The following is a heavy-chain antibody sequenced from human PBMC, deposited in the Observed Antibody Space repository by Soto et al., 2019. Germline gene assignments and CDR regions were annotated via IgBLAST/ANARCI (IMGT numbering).Heavy chain of an antibody. D-gene: IGHD3-10*01. V-gene: IGHV1-69*02. J-gene: IGHJ4*02. CDR1: GDTFTFYS. Sequence: QVQLVQSGAEVKKPGSSVRVSCKASGDTFTFYSINWVRQAPGLGLEWMGRINPILSMSNYAQRFQGRVTMTADKSTRTDYMALSSLRSEDTAMYYCASSYGSGYRAFDYWGQGALVTVSS. CDR2: INPILSMS. CDR3: ASSYGSGYRAFDY.